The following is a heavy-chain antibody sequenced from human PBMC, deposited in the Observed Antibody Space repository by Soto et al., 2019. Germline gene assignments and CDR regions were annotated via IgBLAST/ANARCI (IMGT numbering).Heavy chain of an antibody. CDR3: ARLVYDTRLNYMYFDF. Sequence: SETLSLTCAVSGVSMSSGNWWTWVRQTPQRGLEYIGEIFHDGTANYYPSFERRVAISVDTSKNQFSLKLTSVTAADTAIYFCARLVYDTRLNYMYFDFWGQGALVTV. CDR1: GVSMSSGNW. V-gene: IGHV4-4*02. D-gene: IGHD3-10*01. J-gene: IGHJ4*02. CDR2: IFHDGTA.